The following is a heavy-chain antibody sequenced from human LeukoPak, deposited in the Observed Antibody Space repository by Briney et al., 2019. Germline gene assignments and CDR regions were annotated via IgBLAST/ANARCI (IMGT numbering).Heavy chain of an antibody. CDR1: GGSISSYY. Sequence: PSETLSLTCTVSGGSISSYYWSWIRQPPGKGLEWIGYIYYSGSTNYNPSLKSRVTISVDTSKNQFSLKLSSVTAADTAVYYCARGRGYYGPGSYRPFDYWGQGTLVTVSS. CDR3: ARGRGYYGPGSYRPFDY. D-gene: IGHD3-10*01. CDR2: IYYSGST. J-gene: IGHJ4*02. V-gene: IGHV4-59*01.